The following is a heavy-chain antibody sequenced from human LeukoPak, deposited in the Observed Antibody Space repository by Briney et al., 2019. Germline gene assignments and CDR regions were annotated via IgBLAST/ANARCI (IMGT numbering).Heavy chain of an antibody. D-gene: IGHD3-3*01. Sequence: PGGSLRLSCAASGFTFSSYGMHWVRQAPGKGLEWLAFIRYDGSNKYYADSVKGRFTISRDNSKNTLYLQMNSLRAEDTAVYYCAKDRGPYYDFWSGKYDYWGQGTLVTVSS. V-gene: IGHV3-30*02. CDR3: AKDRGPYYDFWSGKYDY. J-gene: IGHJ4*02. CDR2: IRYDGSNK. CDR1: GFTFSSYG.